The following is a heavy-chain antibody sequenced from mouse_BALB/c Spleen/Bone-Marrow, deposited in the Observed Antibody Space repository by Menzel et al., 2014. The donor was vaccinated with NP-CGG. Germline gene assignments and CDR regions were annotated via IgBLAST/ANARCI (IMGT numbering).Heavy chain of an antibody. D-gene: IGHD2-3*01. CDR3: ARDMCDGLRWYFDV. V-gene: IGHV7-3*02. J-gene: IGHJ1*01. CDR1: GFTFTDYY. CDR2: IRNKANGYTT. Sequence: EVKVVESGGGLVQPGGSLRLSCATSGFTFTDYYMSWVRQPPGKALEWLGFIRNKANGYTTDYSASVKGRFTISRDNSQSILYLQTNTLRAEDSATYYCARDMCDGLRWYFDVWGAGTTVTVSS.